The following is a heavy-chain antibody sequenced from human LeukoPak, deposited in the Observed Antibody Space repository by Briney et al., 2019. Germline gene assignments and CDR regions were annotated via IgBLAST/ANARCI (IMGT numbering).Heavy chain of an antibody. CDR3: AKYVSAKGPPYALDV. V-gene: IGHV3-23*01. J-gene: IGHJ6*02. D-gene: IGHD2/OR15-2a*01. Sequence: GGSLRLSCEASGFTFRSYAMSWVRQAPGKGLEWISAISGSGATTYTADSVKGRFTISRDNSKNTLYLQMNSLRAEDTAVYYCAKYVSAKGPPYALDVWGQGTTVTVSS. CDR1: GFTFRSYA. CDR2: ISGSGATT.